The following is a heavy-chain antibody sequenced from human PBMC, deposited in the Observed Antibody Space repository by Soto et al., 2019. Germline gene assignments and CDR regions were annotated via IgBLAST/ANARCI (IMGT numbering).Heavy chain of an antibody. Sequence: RGESLKISCKTSAYSFTSYWIAWVRQMPGKGLEWMGIIYPGDSDTRYSPSFQGQVTISADKSISTAYLQWSSLKASDTAMYYCARADGKTIFGVVIISGMDVWGQGTTVTVSS. CDR3: ARADGKTIFGVVIISGMDV. CDR1: AYSFTSYW. J-gene: IGHJ6*02. D-gene: IGHD3-3*01. CDR2: IYPGDSDT. V-gene: IGHV5-51*01.